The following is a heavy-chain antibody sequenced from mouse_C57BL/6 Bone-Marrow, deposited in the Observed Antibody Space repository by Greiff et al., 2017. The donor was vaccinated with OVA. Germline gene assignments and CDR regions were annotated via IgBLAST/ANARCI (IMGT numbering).Heavy chain of an antibody. J-gene: IGHJ1*03. D-gene: IGHD1-1*01. CDR1: GYTFTTYP. CDR3: ARGTYYYGSSYDWYFDV. V-gene: IGHV1-47*01. Sequence: VKLQESGAELVKPGASVKMSCKASGYTFTTYPIEWMKQNHGKSLEWIGNFHPYNDDTKYNEKFKGKATLTVEKSSSTVYLELSRLTSDDSAVYYCARGTYYYGSSYDWYFDVWGTGTTVTVSS. CDR2: FHPYNDDT.